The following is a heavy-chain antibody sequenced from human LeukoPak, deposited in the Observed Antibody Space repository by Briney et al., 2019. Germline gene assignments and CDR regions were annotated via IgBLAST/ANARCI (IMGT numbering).Heavy chain of an antibody. CDR1: GFTFSTYG. J-gene: IGHJ4*02. CDR3: AKDVEYSSSAYFDY. CDR2: ISGSGGSR. Sequence: GGSLRLSCAASGFTFSTYGMSWVRQAPGKGLEWVSGISGSGGSRFYTDSMKGRFTISRDNSKNTLYLQMNSLRAEDTAVYYCAKDVEYSSSAYFDYWGQGTLVTVSS. V-gene: IGHV3-23*01. D-gene: IGHD6-6*01.